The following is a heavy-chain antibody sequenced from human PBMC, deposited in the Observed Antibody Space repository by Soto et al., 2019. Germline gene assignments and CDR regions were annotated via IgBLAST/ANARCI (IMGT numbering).Heavy chain of an antibody. V-gene: IGHV3-30*18. CDR2: ISYDGSNK. J-gene: IGHJ6*02. Sequence: QVQLVESGGGVVQPGRSLRLSCAASGFTFSSYGMHWVRQAPGKGLEWVAVISYDGSNKYYADSVKGRFTISRDNSMNTLYLQMNSLRAEGTAVYYCAKDGGWYSYSGMDVWGQGTTVTVSS. CDR3: AKDGGWYSYSGMDV. CDR1: GFTFSSYG. D-gene: IGHD6-19*01.